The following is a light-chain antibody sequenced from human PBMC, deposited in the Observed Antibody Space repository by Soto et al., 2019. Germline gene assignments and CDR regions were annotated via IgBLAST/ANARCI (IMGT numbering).Light chain of an antibody. CDR1: QSISSY. CDR3: QQTYSSPPT. J-gene: IGKJ1*01. CDR2: AAS. Sequence: DIQMTQSPSSLSASVGGRVTITCRASQSISSYLNWYQQKPGKAPKVLIYAASNLQSGVPSRFSGSGSGTDFTLTISSLQPEDFATYYCQQTYSSPPTFGQGTKVEIK. V-gene: IGKV1-39*01.